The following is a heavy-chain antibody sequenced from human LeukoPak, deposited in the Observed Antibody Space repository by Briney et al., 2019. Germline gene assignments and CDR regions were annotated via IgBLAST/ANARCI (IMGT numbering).Heavy chain of an antibody. CDR3: ARGTRRYYYGMDV. J-gene: IGHJ6*02. Sequence: GGSLRLSCAASGFTFSTYGMHWVRQAPGKGLEWVAVIRYDGGNKNYGDSVKGRFTISRDNSKNTLYLQMNSLRAEDTAVYYCARGTRRYYYGMDVWGQGTTVTVSS. CDR2: IRYDGGNK. D-gene: IGHD2-2*01. CDR1: GFTFSTYG. V-gene: IGHV3-33*01.